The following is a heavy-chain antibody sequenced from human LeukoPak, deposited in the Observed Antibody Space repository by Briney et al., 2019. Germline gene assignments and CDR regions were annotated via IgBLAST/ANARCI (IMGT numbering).Heavy chain of an antibody. J-gene: IGHJ3*02. V-gene: IGHV4-59*11. Sequence: PSETLSLTCTVSGVSISGHYWSWIRQPPGNGLEWIGFIYYSGRTRYNPSLHSRVTISADTSKNHLSLKLTSVTAADTAVYYCVRLLDNDSSGDPDTFDMWGQGIKVTVSS. CDR2: IYYSGRT. CDR1: GVSISGHY. D-gene: IGHD3-22*01. CDR3: VRLLDNDSSGDPDTFDM.